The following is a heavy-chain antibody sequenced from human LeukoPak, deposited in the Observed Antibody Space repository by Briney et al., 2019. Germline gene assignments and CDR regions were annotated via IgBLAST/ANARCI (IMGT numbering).Heavy chain of an antibody. Sequence: GGSLSLSCAASGFTFSGYGMHWVRQAPARGREWVAVISYDGSNKYYAHSVKGGFPISRDNSKNTLHLQRDRLKAEDRAVYYFLAARYYYGMDVWRQGTKVTVSS. D-gene: IGHD6-13*01. CDR3: LAARYYYGMDV. V-gene: IGHV3-30*03. CDR1: GFTFSGYG. J-gene: IGHJ6*02. CDR2: ISYDGSNK.